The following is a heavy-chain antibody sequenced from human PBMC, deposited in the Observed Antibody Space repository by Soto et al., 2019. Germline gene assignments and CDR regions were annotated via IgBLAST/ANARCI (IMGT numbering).Heavy chain of an antibody. J-gene: IGHJ4*02. CDR2: IYYSGST. CDR3: AGNDFWSGYLGY. V-gene: IGHV4-39*01. CDR1: GGSISSSSYY. D-gene: IGHD3-3*01. Sequence: SETLSLTCTVSGGSISSSSYYWGWIRQPPGKGLEWIGSIYYSGSTYYNPSLKSRVTISVDTSKNQFSLKLSSVTAADTAVYYCAGNDFWSGYLGYWGQGTLVTVSS.